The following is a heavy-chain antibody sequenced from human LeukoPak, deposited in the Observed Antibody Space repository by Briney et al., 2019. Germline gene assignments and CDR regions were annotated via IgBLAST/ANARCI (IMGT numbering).Heavy chain of an antibody. V-gene: IGHV4-38-2*01. Sequence: SETLSLTCAVSGYSISSDYYWGWIRQPPGKGLEWIGTIYHSGSTYLNPSLKSRVTISVDTSKNQFSLNLNPVTAAGTAVYYCTSGPNFYYFDYWGQGTLVTVSS. CDR1: GYSISSDYY. D-gene: IGHD3-3*01. CDR2: IYHSGST. CDR3: TSGPNFYYFDY. J-gene: IGHJ4*02.